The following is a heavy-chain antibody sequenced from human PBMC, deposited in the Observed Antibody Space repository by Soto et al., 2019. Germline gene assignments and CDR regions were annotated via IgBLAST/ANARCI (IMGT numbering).Heavy chain of an antibody. CDR1: VYIFTNYD. V-gene: IGHV1-46*03. CDR3: ARGVTTGDY. J-gene: IGHJ4*02. Sequence: QVQLVQSGAEVKNPGASVKLSCKASVYIFTNYDIHLVLQAPGQGLEWMAIINPNGGSTNYAQEFQGRVTLARDTVTNTVYMELISLPSGDTATYYCARGVTTGDYWGQGRMVTFSS. CDR2: INPNGGST. D-gene: IGHD3-10*01.